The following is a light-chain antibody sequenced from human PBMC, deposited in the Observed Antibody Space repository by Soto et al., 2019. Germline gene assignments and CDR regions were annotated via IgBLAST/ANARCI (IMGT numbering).Light chain of an antibody. CDR1: SSDVGAYNY. J-gene: IGLJ1*01. Sequence: QSALTQPASVSGSPGQSITISCTGTSSDVGAYNYVSWYQQHPGKVPKLMIYDVSSRPSGVSDRFSGSKSGNTASLTISGLQAEDEADYYCSSYTTSLTYVFGTGTKVTVL. CDR2: DVS. V-gene: IGLV2-14*03. CDR3: SSYTTSLTYV.